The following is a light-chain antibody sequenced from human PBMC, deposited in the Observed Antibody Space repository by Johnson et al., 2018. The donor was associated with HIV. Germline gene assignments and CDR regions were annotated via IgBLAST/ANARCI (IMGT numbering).Light chain of an antibody. CDR2: DNN. V-gene: IGLV1-51*01. CDR3: GTWDSSLSAYV. J-gene: IGLJ1*01. CDR1: SSNIGNNY. Sequence: QSVLTQPPSVSAAPGQKVTISCSGSSSNIGNNYVSWYQQLPHTAPKLLISDNNKRPSGIPDRFSGSKSGTSATLGIIELQTGDEADYYCGTWDSSLSAYVFGTGTKVTVL.